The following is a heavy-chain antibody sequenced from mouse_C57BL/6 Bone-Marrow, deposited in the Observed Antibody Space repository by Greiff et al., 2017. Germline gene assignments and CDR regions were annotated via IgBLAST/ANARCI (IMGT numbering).Heavy chain of an antibody. D-gene: IGHD1-1*01. J-gene: IGHJ2*01. Sequence: VQLQESGAELARPGASVKMSCKASGYTFTSYTMHWVKQRPGQGLEWIGYINPSSGYTKYNQKFKDKATLTAAKSSSPAYMQLSSLTSEDSAVYYCARWDYYGSSYFDYWGQGTTLTVSS. CDR2: INPSSGYT. CDR3: ARWDYYGSSYFDY. V-gene: IGHV1-4*01. CDR1: GYTFTSYT.